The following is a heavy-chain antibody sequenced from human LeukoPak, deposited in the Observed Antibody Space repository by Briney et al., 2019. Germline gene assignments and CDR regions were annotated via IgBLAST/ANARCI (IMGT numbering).Heavy chain of an antibody. CDR1: GFTFSSYG. V-gene: IGHV3-23*01. CDR2: ISGSGGRT. J-gene: IGHJ6*03. Sequence: GGSLRLSCAASGFTFSSYGMSWVRQAPGKGLEWVSAISGSGGRTYYADSVKGRFTISGDNAKNTLYLQMNSLRAEDTAVYYYAKDLRREAIITLNRAARWGMDVWGKGTTVTISS. D-gene: IGHD3-10*01. CDR3: AKDLRREAIITLNRAARWGMDV.